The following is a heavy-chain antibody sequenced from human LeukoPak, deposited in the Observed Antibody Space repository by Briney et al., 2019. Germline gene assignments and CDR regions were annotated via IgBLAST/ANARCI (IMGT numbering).Heavy chain of an antibody. J-gene: IGHJ3*02. D-gene: IGHD6-13*01. CDR1: GGSISSVGSY. CDR2: MYSSGST. V-gene: IGHV4-31*03. CDR3: ARTKPRAAAGGAFDI. Sequence: PPQTLSLACTVSGGSISSVGSYWSWIRQHPGKGLEWIAYMYSSGSTYYTPSLKSRITISLDTSKTQFSMKLSSVTAADTAVYYCARTKPRAAAGGAFDIWGQGTMITVSS.